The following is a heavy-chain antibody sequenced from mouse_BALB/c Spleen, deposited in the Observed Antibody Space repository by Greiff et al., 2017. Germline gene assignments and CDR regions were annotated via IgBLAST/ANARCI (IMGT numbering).Heavy chain of an antibody. CDR2: IWGDGST. CDR1: GFSLTGYG. J-gene: IGHJ3*01. CDR3: ARDPPYGSRGAY. V-gene: IGHV2-6-7*01. D-gene: IGHD1-1*01. Sequence: VKLMASGPGLVAPSQSLSITCTVSGFSLTGYGVNWVRQPPGKGLEWLGMIWGDGSTDYNSALKSRLSISKDNSKSQVFLKMNSLQTDDTARYYCARDPPYGSRGAYWGQGTLVTVSA.